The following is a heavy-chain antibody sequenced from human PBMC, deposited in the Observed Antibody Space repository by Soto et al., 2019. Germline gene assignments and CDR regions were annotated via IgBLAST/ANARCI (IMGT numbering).Heavy chain of an antibody. J-gene: IGHJ4*02. CDR3: ARGYCGGGSCYSPFD. CDR1: GFTFSSYA. D-gene: IGHD2-15*01. CDR2: ITGSGGST. Sequence: EVQLLESGGGLVQPGGSLRLSCAASGFTFSSYAMSWVRQAPGKGLEWVSGITGSGGSTYYADSVKGRFTISRDKSKNTLYLQMNSLGAEDTAVYYCARGYCGGGSCYSPFDWGQGTLVTVSS. V-gene: IGHV3-23*01.